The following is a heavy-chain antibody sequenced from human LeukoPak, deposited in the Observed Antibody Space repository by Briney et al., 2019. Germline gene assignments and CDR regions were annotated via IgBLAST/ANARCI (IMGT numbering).Heavy chain of an antibody. CDR1: GGSISSSNW. V-gene: IGHV4-4*02. D-gene: IGHD6-19*01. CDR2: IYHSGST. Sequence: SETLSLTCAVSGGSISSSNWWSWVRQPPGKGLEWIGEIYHSGSTNYNPSLKSRVTISVDASKNQFSLRLGSVTAADTAVYYCARQDSGYWGQGTLVTVSS. J-gene: IGHJ4*02. CDR3: ARQDSGY.